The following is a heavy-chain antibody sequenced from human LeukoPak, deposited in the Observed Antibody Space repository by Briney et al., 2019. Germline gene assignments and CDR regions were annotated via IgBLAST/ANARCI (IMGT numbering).Heavy chain of an antibody. CDR3: ARAPGYGSPDY. Sequence: GGPLRLSCAASGFTFSSYSMNWVRQAPGKGLEWVSYISSSSSTIYYADSVKGRFTISRDNAKNSLYLQMNSLRAEDTAVYYCARAPGYGSPDYWGQGTLVTVSS. V-gene: IGHV3-48*01. CDR2: ISSSSSTI. CDR1: GFTFSSYS. J-gene: IGHJ4*02. D-gene: IGHD5-18*01.